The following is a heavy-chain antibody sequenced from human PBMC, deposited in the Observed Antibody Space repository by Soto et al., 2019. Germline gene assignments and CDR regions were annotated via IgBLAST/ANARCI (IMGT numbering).Heavy chain of an antibody. V-gene: IGHV1-3*01. J-gene: IGHJ5*02. CDR3: ARDRRIFGVVIKDNWFDP. CDR1: GYTFTSYA. CDR2: INAGNGNT. D-gene: IGHD3-3*01. Sequence: GASVKVSCKASGYTFTSYAMHWVRQAPGQRLEWMGWINAGNGNTKYSQKFQGRVTITRDTSASTAYMELSSLRSEDTAVYYCARDRRIFGVVIKDNWFDPWGQGTLVTVSS.